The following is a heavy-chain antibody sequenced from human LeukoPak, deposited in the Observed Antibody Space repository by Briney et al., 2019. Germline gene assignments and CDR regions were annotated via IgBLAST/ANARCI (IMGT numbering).Heavy chain of an antibody. Sequence: SGPALVKPTQILTLTCTFSGFSLSTGGMCVSWVRQPPGKALEWLALIDWDDDKYYSTSLKTRLTISKDTSKNQVVLTMTNMDPVDTATYYCARISGWNYGSYFDYWGQGTLVTVSS. CDR3: ARISGWNYGSYFDY. D-gene: IGHD1-7*01. V-gene: IGHV2-70*20. CDR1: GFSLSTGGMC. J-gene: IGHJ4*02. CDR2: IDWDDDK.